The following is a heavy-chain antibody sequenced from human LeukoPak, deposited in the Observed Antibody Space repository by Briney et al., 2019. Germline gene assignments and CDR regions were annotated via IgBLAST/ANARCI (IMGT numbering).Heavy chain of an antibody. D-gene: IGHD1-1*01. J-gene: IGHJ4*02. CDR1: GGSISSYY. V-gene: IGHV4-59*01. CDR3: ARDGTTSDFDY. CDR2: IYYSGST. Sequence: SGTLSLTCTVSGGSISSYYWSWIRQPPGKGLEWIGYIYYSGSTNYNPSLKSRVTISVDTSKNQFSLKLSSVTAADTAVYYCARDGTTSDFDYWGQGTLVTVSS.